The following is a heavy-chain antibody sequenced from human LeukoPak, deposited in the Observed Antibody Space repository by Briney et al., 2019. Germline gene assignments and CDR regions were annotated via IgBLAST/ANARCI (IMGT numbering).Heavy chain of an antibody. V-gene: IGHV3-23*01. Sequence: GGSLRLSCAASGFAFSRLAMGWVRQAPGKGLEWVSVISDSGSLTYYADSVKGRFTISRDNSKNTLFLQMNGLRAEDTAVYYCAKDARRTNGWYFFDYWGQGTLVTVSS. CDR3: AKDARRTNGWYFFDY. D-gene: IGHD6-19*01. J-gene: IGHJ4*02. CDR2: ISDSGSLT. CDR1: GFAFSRLA.